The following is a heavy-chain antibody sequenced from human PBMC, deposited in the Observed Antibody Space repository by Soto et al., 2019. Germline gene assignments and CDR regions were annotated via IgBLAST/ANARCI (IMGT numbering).Heavy chain of an antibody. Sequence: NPSETLSLTCTVSGGSISSSSYYWGWIRQPPGKGLEWIGSIYYSGSTYYNPSLKSRVTISVDTSKNQFSLKLSSVTAADTAVYYCARNLIAAATYNWFDPWGQGTLVTVSS. CDR1: GGSISSSSYY. CDR2: IYYSGST. V-gene: IGHV4-39*01. D-gene: IGHD6-13*01. CDR3: ARNLIAAATYNWFDP. J-gene: IGHJ5*02.